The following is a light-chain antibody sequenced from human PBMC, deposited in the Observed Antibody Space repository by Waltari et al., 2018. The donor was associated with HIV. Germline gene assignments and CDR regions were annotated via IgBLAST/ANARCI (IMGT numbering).Light chain of an antibody. J-gene: IGKJ1*01. CDR2: KAS. CDR1: PSIKVC. CDR3: QQYKPDPGT. V-gene: IGKV1-5*03. Sequence: EIQMTQSPSTLSAFVADRVTITCRAGPSIKVCLAWYQQKPGKAPRLLSYKASTLEIVVPSRFGGSGAGKEFTLTISSMQPDGCATYYCQQYKPDPGTFGQGTKVEVK.